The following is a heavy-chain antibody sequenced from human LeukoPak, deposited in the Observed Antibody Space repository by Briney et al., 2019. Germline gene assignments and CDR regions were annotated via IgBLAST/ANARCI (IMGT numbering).Heavy chain of an antibody. CDR3: ARDRDSSSWVFDY. CDR1: GFTFSSYA. V-gene: IGHV3-30-3*01. CDR2: ISYDGSNK. Sequence: GGSLRLSCAASGFTFSSYAMHWVRQAPGKGLEWVAVISYDGSNKYYADSVKGRFTISRDNSKNTLYLQMNSLRAEDTAVYYCARDRDSSSWVFDYWGQGTLVTVSS. J-gene: IGHJ4*02. D-gene: IGHD6-13*01.